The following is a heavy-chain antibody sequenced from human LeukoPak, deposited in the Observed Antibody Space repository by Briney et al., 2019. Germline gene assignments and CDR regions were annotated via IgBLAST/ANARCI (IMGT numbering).Heavy chain of an antibody. CDR3: AKDLGPALRFLEWLFAVVY. J-gene: IGHJ4*02. Sequence: PGGSLRLSCAASGFTFSSYGMHWVRQAPGKGLEWVAVISYDGSNKYYADSVKGRFTISRDNSKNTLYLQMNSLRAEDTAVYYCAKDLGPALRFLEWLFAVVYWGQGTLVTVSS. CDR2: ISYDGSNK. D-gene: IGHD3-3*01. CDR1: GFTFSSYG. V-gene: IGHV3-30*18.